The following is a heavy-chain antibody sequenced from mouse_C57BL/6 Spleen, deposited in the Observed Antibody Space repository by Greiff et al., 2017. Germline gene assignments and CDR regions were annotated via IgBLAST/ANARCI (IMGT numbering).Heavy chain of an antibody. CDR1: GFSLSTFGMG. J-gene: IGHJ4*01. Sequence: QVTLKVSGPGILQPSQTLSLTCSFSGFSLSTFGMGVSWIRQPSGKDLEWLANIYWDDDKHYNPSLKSQLRISKDTSNNQVFLKITTVDTVETATYYCARIYYDYDEVLAMDYWGQGTSVTVSS. CDR2: IYWDDDK. D-gene: IGHD2-4*01. CDR3: ARIYYDYDEVLAMDY. V-gene: IGHV8-6*01.